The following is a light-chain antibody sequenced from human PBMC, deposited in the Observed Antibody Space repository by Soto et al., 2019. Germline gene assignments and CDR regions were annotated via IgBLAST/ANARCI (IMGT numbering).Light chain of an antibody. Sequence: EIVLTQSPGTLSLSPGERATLSCRASQSVSSSYLAWYQQKPDQAPRLLIYGASSRATGIPDRFSGSGSGTDFTLTISRLEPEDFAVYYCQQYGSSPFTLGPGTKVDIK. CDR2: GAS. J-gene: IGKJ3*01. V-gene: IGKV3-20*01. CDR1: QSVSSSY. CDR3: QQYGSSPFT.